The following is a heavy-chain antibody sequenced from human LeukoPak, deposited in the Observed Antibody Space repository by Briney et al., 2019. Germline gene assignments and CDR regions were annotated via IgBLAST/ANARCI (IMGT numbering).Heavy chain of an antibody. V-gene: IGHV4-4*02. CDR3: ARDDGYSYGSRFDY. Sequence: SGTLSLTCAVSGGSISSGNWWSWVRQPPGKGLEWIGEIYHSGSTNYNPSLKSRVTISVDKSKNQFSLKLSSVTAADTAVYYCARDDGYSYGSRFDYWGQGTLVTVSS. CDR1: GGSISSGNW. J-gene: IGHJ4*02. D-gene: IGHD5-18*01. CDR2: IYHSGST.